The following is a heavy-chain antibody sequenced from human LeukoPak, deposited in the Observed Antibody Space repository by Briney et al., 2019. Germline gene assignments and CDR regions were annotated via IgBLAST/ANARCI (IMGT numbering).Heavy chain of an antibody. J-gene: IGHJ4*02. CDR2: TYYGYKWYT. V-gene: IGHV6-1*01. Sequence: SQTVSLTCAISGDYVSSNSATWNWPRHSPSRGLEWLGRTYYGYKWYTDYALALKSRITINPDTYKNQFSLQLNSVTPEDTAVYYCARSSHSSGWFRFDYWGQGTLVTVSS. CDR3: ARSSHSSGWFRFDY. CDR1: GDYVSSNSAT. D-gene: IGHD6-19*01.